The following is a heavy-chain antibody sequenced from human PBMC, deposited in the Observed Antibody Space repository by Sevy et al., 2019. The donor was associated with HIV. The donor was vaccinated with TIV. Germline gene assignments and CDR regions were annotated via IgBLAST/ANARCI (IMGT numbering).Heavy chain of an antibody. D-gene: IGHD3-10*01. J-gene: IGHJ4*02. Sequence: GGSLRLSCAASGFIFSSYWLSWVRQAPGKGLEWVASIKRDGSEKYYVDFMKGRLTISRDNAKNSLYLQLNSLRAEDTAVYYCARGGGLDFWGQGTLVTVSS. CDR2: IKRDGSEK. CDR3: ARGGGLDF. V-gene: IGHV3-7*01. CDR1: GFIFSSYW.